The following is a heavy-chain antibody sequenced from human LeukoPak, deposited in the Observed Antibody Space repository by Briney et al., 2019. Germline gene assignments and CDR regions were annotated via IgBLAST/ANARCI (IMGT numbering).Heavy chain of an antibody. D-gene: IGHD2-15*01. CDR2: ISYDGSNK. J-gene: IGHJ5*02. CDR3: ARDPSLGYCSGGSCYGGWFDP. V-gene: IGHV3-30*04. Sequence: GRSLRLSCAASGFTFSSYAMHWVRQAPGKGLEWVAVISYDGSNKYYVDSVKGRFTISRDNSKNTLYLQMNSLRAEDTAVYYCARDPSLGYCSGGSCYGGWFDPWGQGTLVTVSS. CDR1: GFTFSSYA.